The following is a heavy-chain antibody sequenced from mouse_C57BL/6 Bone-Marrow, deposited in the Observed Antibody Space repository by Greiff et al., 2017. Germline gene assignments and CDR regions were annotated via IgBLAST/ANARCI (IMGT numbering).Heavy chain of an antibody. CDR1: GFSLTSYG. D-gene: IGHD1-1*01. CDR3: ASGYYGSSYERFAY. CDR2: IWGVGST. Sequence: VQLQESGPGLVAPSQSLSITCTVSGFSLTSYGVDWVRQSPGKGLEWLGVIWGVGSTNYNSALKSRLSISKDNSKSQVFLKMNSLQTDDTAMYYCASGYYGSSYERFAYWGQVTLVTVSA. J-gene: IGHJ3*01. V-gene: IGHV2-6*01.